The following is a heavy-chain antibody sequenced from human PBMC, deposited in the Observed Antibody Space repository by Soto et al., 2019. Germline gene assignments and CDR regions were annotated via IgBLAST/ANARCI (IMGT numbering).Heavy chain of an antibody. CDR3: ASGDCGGDCYPQIGFQH. CDR1: GGSISSYY. D-gene: IGHD2-21*02. V-gene: IGHV4-59*08. J-gene: IGHJ1*01. Sequence: SETLSLTCTVSGGSISSYYWSWIRQPPGKGLEWIGYIYYSGSTNYNPSLKSRVTISVDTSKNQFSLKLSSVTAADTAVYYCASGDCGGDCYPQIGFQHWGQGTLVTVSS. CDR2: IYYSGST.